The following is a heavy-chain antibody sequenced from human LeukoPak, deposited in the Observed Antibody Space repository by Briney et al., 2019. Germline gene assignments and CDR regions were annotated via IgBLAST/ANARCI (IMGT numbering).Heavy chain of an antibody. D-gene: IGHD3-10*01. J-gene: IGHJ4*02. V-gene: IGHV3-21*01. CDR2: ISSSSSYI. CDR3: ARRPSYQVRGVIDY. Sequence: GGSLRLSCAASGFTFSSYSMNWVRQAPGKGLEWVSSISSSSSYIYYADSVKGRFTISRDNAKNSLYLQMNSLRAEDTAVYYCARRPSYQVRGVIDYGGQGTLVTVSS. CDR1: GFTFSSYS.